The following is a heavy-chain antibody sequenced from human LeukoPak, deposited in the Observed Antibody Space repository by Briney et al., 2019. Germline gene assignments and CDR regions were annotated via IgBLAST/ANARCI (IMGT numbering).Heavy chain of an antibody. CDR2: INTDGRIT. D-gene: IGHD6-13*01. Sequence: GGSLRLSGVASGFSFRNYAIHWVRQAPGKGLEYALVINTDGRITYYADSVKGRFTISRDNSKNTVYLQMGSLRGEDMAVYYCARDLVKYSSSWYLGYWGQGTLVTVSS. V-gene: IGHV3-64*02. CDR3: ARDLVKYSSSWYLGY. J-gene: IGHJ4*02. CDR1: GFSFRNYA.